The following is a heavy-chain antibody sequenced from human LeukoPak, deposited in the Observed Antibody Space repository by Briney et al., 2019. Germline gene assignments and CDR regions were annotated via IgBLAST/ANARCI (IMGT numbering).Heavy chain of an antibody. V-gene: IGHV3-23*01. CDR2: ISGNGGKT. Sequence: QPGGSLILPCSASGFTFSSYAMSWVRQAPGKGLEWVSGISGNGGKTHYADSVKGRFTISRDNSKNTLYLQVNSLRADDTAVYYCAKERSSGWPFDYWGQGTLVTVSS. CDR3: AKERSSGWPFDY. J-gene: IGHJ4*02. CDR1: GFTFSSYA. D-gene: IGHD6-19*01.